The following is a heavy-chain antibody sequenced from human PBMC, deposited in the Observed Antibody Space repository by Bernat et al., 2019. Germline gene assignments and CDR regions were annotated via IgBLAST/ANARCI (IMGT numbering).Heavy chain of an antibody. CDR2: IYSGGST. CDR3: ARDPLKLVYSYGYGVLDY. CDR1: GFTVSSNY. D-gene: IGHD5-18*01. V-gene: IGHV3-66*03. Sequence: EVQLVESGGGLIQPGGSLRLSCAASGFTVSSNYMSWVRQAPGKGLEWVSVIYSGGSTYYADSVKGRFTISRDNSKNTLYLQMNSLRAEDTAVYYCARDPLKLVYSYGYGVLDYWGQGTLVTVSS. J-gene: IGHJ4*02.